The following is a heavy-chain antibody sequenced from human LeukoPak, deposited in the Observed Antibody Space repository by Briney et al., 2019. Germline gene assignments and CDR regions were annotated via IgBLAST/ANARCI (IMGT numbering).Heavy chain of an antibody. CDR2: IYHNGNT. Sequence: KPSETLSLTCTVSNYSIFSRVYWGWIRQPPGKGLEWIANIYHNGNTAYSPSLRSRVTISVDTSNSQFSLTVTSVTASDTAVYYCARDGVTRQWFDPWGQGTLVTVSS. V-gene: IGHV4-38-2*02. CDR1: NYSIFSRVY. D-gene: IGHD2-21*02. J-gene: IGHJ5*02. CDR3: ARDGVTRQWFDP.